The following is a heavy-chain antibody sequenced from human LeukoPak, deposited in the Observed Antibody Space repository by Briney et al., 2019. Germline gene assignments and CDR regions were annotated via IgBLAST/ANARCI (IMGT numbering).Heavy chain of an antibody. CDR1: GFTFSSNW. V-gene: IGHV3-74*01. Sequence: GGSLRLSCAASGFTFSSNWMHWVRQAPGKGLVWVSRINNDGSTTNYADSVKGRFTISRDNAKNTVYLQMTSLRAEDMAVYYCTRDLKTWGQGTLVTVSS. CDR3: TRDLKT. CDR2: INNDGSTT. J-gene: IGHJ5*02.